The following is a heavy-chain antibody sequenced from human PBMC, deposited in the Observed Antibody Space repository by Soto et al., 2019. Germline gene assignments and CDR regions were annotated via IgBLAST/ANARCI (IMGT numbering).Heavy chain of an antibody. CDR2: ISYDGSNK. D-gene: IGHD1-7*01. CDR1: GFTFSSYG. CDR3: AKCKRQLELYYGMDV. Sequence: GSLRLSCAASGFTFSSYGMHWVRQAAGKGLEWVAVISYDGSNKYYADSVKGRFTISRDNSKNTLYLQMNSLRAEDTAVYYCAKCKRQLELYYGMDVWGQGTTVTV. V-gene: IGHV3-30*18. J-gene: IGHJ6*02.